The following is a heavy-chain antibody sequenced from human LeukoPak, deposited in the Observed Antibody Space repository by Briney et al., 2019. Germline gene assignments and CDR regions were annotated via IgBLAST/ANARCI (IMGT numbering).Heavy chain of an antibody. CDR3: ASAGYTSSSGRAFDI. J-gene: IGHJ3*02. V-gene: IGHV3-23*01. CDR2: ISESGSRT. CDR1: GFTFSRYV. Sequence: GGSLRLSCAASGFTFSRYVMSWVRQAPGKGPEWVSAISESGSRTYHGDSVKGRSTISRDNSKNTLYLQMNSLRAEDTAVYYCASAGYTSSSGRAFDIWGQGTMVTVSS. D-gene: IGHD6-13*01.